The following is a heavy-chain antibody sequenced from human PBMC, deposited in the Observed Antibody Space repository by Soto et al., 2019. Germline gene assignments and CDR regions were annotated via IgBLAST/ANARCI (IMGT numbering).Heavy chain of an antibody. D-gene: IGHD4-17*01. CDR1: GFIFSDSD. CDR2: IRSKPNSHAT. J-gene: IGHJ4*02. V-gene: IGHV3-73*01. CDR3: IRLDGDGFDN. Sequence: EVQLVESGGGLVQPGGSLKLSCAVSGFIFSDSDMHWVRQVSWKGLEWVGRIRSKPNSHATAYAASVKGRFVISRDDSKNTAYLQMNSLKTEDTAVYYCIRLDGDGFDNWGQGTLVTVSS.